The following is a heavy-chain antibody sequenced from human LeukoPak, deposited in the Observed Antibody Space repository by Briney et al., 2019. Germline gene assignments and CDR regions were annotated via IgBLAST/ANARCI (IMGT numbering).Heavy chain of an antibody. J-gene: IGHJ3*02. V-gene: IGHV4-34*01. CDR3: ARVSYGGPLGFDAFDI. CDR1: GGSFSGYQ. CDR2: INHSGST. Sequence: AETLSLTCAVYGGSFSGYQWTWIRQPPGKGLEWIGQINHSGSTNYNPSLKSRVTISVDTSKNQFSLKLSSVTAADTAVYYCARVSYGGPLGFDAFDIWGQGTMVTVSS. D-gene: IGHD4-23*01.